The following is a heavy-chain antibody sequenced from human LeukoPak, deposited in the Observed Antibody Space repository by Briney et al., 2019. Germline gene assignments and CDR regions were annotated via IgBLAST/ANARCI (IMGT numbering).Heavy chain of an antibody. CDR2: FDPEDGET. V-gene: IGHV1-24*01. J-gene: IGHJ5*02. D-gene: IGHD3-9*01. CDR3: ATDRVYFDWLPSGGGFDP. CDR1: GYTLTELS. Sequence: GASVKVPCKVSGYTLTELSMHWVRQAPGKGLEWMGGFDPEDGETIYAQKFQGRVTMTEDTSTDTAYMELSSLRSEDTAVYYCATDRVYFDWLPSGGGFDPWGQGTLVTVSS.